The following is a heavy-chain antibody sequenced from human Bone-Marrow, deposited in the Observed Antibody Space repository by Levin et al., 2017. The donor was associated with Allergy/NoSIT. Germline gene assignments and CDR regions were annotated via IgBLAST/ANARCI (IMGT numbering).Heavy chain of an antibody. V-gene: IGHV3-49*04. J-gene: IGHJ4*02. CDR2: IRNPAYGGTT. D-gene: IGHD1-26*01. CDR3: TRIIHPWEYYIDY. CDR1: GFRFGDST. Sequence: PGGSLRLSCAGSGFRFGDSTMSWVRQAPGKGLEWVGFIRNPAYGGTTEYAASVKGRFTISRDDSKNIVYLQMDSLKIEDTAMYYCTRIIHPWEYYIDYWGQGTLVTVSS.